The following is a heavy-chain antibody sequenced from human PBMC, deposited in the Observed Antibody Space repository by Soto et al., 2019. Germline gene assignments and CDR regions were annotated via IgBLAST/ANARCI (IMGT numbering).Heavy chain of an antibody. V-gene: IGHV3-33*01. CDR1: GFTFSSYG. CDR3: ARDIYSSSWFGPFDY. J-gene: IGHJ4*02. Sequence: SLRLSCAASGFTFSSYGMHWVRQAPGKGLEWVAVIWYDGSNKYYADSVKGRFTISRDNSKNTMYLQMNSLRAEDTAVYYCARDIYSSSWFGPFDYWGQGTLVTVSS. D-gene: IGHD6-13*01. CDR2: IWYDGSNK.